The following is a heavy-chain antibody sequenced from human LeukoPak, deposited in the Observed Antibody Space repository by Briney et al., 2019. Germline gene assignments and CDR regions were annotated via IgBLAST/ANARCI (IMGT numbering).Heavy chain of an antibody. V-gene: IGHV3-20*04. Sequence: GGSLRLSCAASGFTFSSYAMSWVRQAPGKRLEWVSGISWNGDSTGYADSVKGRFTISRDNAKNSLYLQMNSLRAEDTALYYCAREIPVAARPGNWFDPWGQGTLVTVSS. D-gene: IGHD6-6*01. CDR1: GFTFSSYA. CDR2: ISWNGDST. CDR3: AREIPVAARPGNWFDP. J-gene: IGHJ5*02.